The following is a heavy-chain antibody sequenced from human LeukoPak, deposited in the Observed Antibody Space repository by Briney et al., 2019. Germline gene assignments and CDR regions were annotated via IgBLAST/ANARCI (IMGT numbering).Heavy chain of an antibody. CDR1: GFTLSNSW. D-gene: IGHD3-10*01. CDR2: INSDGSTT. CDR3: AREGEIDPN. J-gene: IGHJ4*02. Sequence: GGSLRLSCAASGFTLSNSWIHWVRQAPGKGLVWVSRINSDGSTTTYADSVKGRFTISRDNAKNSLYLQMNSLRAVDTAVYYCAREGEIDPNWGQGTLVTVSS. V-gene: IGHV3-74*01.